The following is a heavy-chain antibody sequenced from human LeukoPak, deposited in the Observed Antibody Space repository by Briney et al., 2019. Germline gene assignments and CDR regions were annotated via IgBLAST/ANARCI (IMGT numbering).Heavy chain of an antibody. Sequence: GGSLRLSCAVSGFTFSRYWMHWVRQAPGKGLVWVSCIKSDGSSTSIADSAKGRFTISRDNAKNTVYLQMNSLRAEDTAVYYCVRDNRSYNFDYWGQGTLVTVSS. CDR3: VRDNRSYNFDY. V-gene: IGHV3-74*01. J-gene: IGHJ4*02. CDR2: IKSDGSST. CDR1: GFTFSRYW. D-gene: IGHD1-26*01.